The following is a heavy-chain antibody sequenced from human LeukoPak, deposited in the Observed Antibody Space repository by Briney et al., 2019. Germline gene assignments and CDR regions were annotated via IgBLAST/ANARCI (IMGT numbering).Heavy chain of an antibody. D-gene: IGHD3-16*02. CDR2: MNPNSGNT. Sequence: ASVKVSCKASGYTFTSYDINWARQATGQGLEWMGWMNPNSGNTGYAQRFQGRLTMTRNTSISTAYMELSSLTSEDTAVYYCARTPITFGGVIVDYGLDVWGQGTTVTVSS. J-gene: IGHJ6*02. V-gene: IGHV1-8*01. CDR3: ARTPITFGGVIVDYGLDV. CDR1: GYTFTSYD.